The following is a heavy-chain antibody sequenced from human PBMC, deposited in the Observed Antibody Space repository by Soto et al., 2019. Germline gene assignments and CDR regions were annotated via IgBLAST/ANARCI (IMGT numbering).Heavy chain of an antibody. CDR1: GFTFSSYA. D-gene: IGHD5-18*01. CDR3: AKDRYTAMVPFDY. Sequence: GGSLRLSCAASGFTFSSYAMSWVRQAPGKGQEWVSAISGSGGSTYYADSVKGRFTISRDNSKNTLYLQMNSLIAEDTAVYYCAKDRYTAMVPFDYWGQGTLVTVSS. CDR2: ISGSGGST. J-gene: IGHJ4*02. V-gene: IGHV3-23*01.